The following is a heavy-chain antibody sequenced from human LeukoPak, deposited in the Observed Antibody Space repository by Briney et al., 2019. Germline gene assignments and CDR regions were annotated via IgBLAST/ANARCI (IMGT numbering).Heavy chain of an antibody. J-gene: IGHJ3*02. V-gene: IGHV3-48*02. CDR2: TSTSSSTL. D-gene: IGHD1-26*01. CDR3: ARECLMVGVYDVFDI. Sequence: PGGSLRLSCAASGFTFSTYSMNWVRQAPGKGLGWVSYTSTSSSTLYYTDSVKGRFIISRDNAKNSLYLQMKSLRDEDTAVYYCARECLMVGVYDVFDIWGQGTMVTVSS. CDR1: GFTFSTYS.